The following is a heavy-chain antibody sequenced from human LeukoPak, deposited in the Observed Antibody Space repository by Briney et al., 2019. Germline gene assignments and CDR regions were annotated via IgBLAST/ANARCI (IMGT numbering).Heavy chain of an antibody. CDR1: GFTFSSYG. CDR2: ISYDGSNK. V-gene: IGHV3-30*03. D-gene: IGHD5-18*01. Sequence: PGGSLRLSCAASGFTFSSYGMHWVRQAPGKGLEWVAVISYDGSNKYYADSVKGRFTISRDNSKNTLYLQMNSLRAEDTAVYYCATYTAMAHFDYWGQGTLVTVSS. CDR3: ATYTAMAHFDY. J-gene: IGHJ4*02.